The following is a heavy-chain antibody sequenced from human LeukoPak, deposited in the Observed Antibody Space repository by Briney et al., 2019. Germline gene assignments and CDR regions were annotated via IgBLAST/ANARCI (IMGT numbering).Heavy chain of an antibody. CDR3: AKISVTLTRDY. J-gene: IGHJ4*02. Sequence: GGSLRLSCAASGFTFSDYYMSWVRQAPGKGLEWVSYISGSSGYTKYADSVKGRFTISRDNAKNSLNLQVNSLRADDTAVYYCAKISVTLTRDYWGQGTLVTVSS. V-gene: IGHV3-11*03. D-gene: IGHD6-19*01. CDR1: GFTFSDYY. CDR2: ISGSSGYT.